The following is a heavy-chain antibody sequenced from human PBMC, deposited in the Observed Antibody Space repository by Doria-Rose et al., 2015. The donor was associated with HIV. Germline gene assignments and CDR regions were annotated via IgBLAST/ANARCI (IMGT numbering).Heavy chain of an antibody. CDR2: IKSDGSWR. CDR1: YW. D-gene: IGHD5-12*01. CDR3: VRDGDHYDFDF. V-gene: IGHV3-74*01. J-gene: IGHJ4*02. Sequence: YWMHWVRQTPGKGLVWVSRIKSDGSWRNYADSVKGRFTISRDNAKKMVFLQMNSLRAEDTAVYYCVRDGDHYDFDFWGQGTLVTVSS.